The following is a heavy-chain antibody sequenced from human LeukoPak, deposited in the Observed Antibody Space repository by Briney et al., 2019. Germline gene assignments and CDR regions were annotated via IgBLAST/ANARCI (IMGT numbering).Heavy chain of an antibody. D-gene: IGHD1-26*01. Sequence: ASVKVSCKASGYTFTSYDINWVRQATGQGLEWMGWMNPNSGNTGYAQKFQGRVTMTRNTSISTAYMELSSLRSEDTAVYYCARGDNSGSYYYYYYYYGMDVWGQGTTVTVSS. CDR3: ARGDNSGSYYYYYYYYGMDV. CDR1: GYTFTSYD. V-gene: IGHV1-8*01. CDR2: MNPNSGNT. J-gene: IGHJ6*02.